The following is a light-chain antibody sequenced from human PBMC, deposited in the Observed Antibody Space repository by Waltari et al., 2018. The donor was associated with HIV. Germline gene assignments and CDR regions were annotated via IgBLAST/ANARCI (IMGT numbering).Light chain of an antibody. V-gene: IGKV3-15*01. CDR3: QQYNDWPRT. CDR2: AAS. Sequence: EVVMKQSPATLSVSPGERADLACRASQSVSSNLAWYQHNPGQAPRLLIDAASTRATGVPVRIIGSGSGTEFTLTISSLQSEDFAVYYCQQYNDWPRTFGQGTKVEIK. CDR1: QSVSSN. J-gene: IGKJ1*01.